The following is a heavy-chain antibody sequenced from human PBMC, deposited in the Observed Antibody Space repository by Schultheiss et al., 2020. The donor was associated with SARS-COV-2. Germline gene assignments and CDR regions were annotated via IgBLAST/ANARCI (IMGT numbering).Heavy chain of an antibody. D-gene: IGHD3-22*01. J-gene: IGHJ5*02. V-gene: IGHV3-23*01. CDR3: ARDGSSGYYSWFDP. Sequence: GGSLRLSCAASAFTFSSYAMSWVRQAPGKGLEWVSFISSTGGSTYYADSVKGRFTISRDNSRNTLYLQMNSLRAEDTAVYYCARDGSSGYYSWFDPWGQGTLVTVSS. CDR1: AFTFSSYA. CDR2: ISSTGGST.